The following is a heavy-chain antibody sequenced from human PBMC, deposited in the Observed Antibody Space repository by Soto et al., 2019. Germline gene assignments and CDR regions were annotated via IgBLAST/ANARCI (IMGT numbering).Heavy chain of an antibody. J-gene: IGHJ1*01. CDR2: IYYSGST. D-gene: IGHD3-10*01. CDR3: ARAGITMVRGVICPSCSAY. CDR1: GGSIRSYY. V-gene: IGHV4-59*01. Sequence: SETLCLTCPVSGGSIRSYYWRWIRQPPGKGLGWIGYIYYSGSTNYNPSLKSRVTISVDTSKNQFSLTLSSVAAADTAVYYCARAGITMVRGVICPSCSAYRGQRTLVT.